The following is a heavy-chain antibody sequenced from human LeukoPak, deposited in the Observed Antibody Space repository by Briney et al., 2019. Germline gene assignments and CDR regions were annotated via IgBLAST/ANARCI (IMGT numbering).Heavy chain of an antibody. CDR2: IKHDGSEK. CDR3: ARERSGSY. Sequence: GVALRLSCAASGFTFSSFWMSWVRQAPGKGLEWVANIKHDGSEKYYVDSVKGRFTISRDNAKSSLYLQMNSLRAEDTAVYYCARERSGSYWGQGTLVTVSS. V-gene: IGHV3-7*01. J-gene: IGHJ4*02. D-gene: IGHD3-10*01. CDR1: GFTFSSFW.